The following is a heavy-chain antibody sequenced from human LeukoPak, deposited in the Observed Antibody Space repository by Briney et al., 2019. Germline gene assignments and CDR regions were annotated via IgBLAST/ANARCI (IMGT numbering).Heavy chain of an antibody. CDR2: TYYRSKWSN. V-gene: IGHV6-1*01. J-gene: IGHJ5*02. Sequence: SQTLSLTCAISGDGVSSNSATWNWIRQSPSRGLEWLGRTYYRSKWSNDYAVSVKSRITINPDTPKNQFSLQLNSVTPDDTAVYYCARRITAAGWWFDPWGQGTLVTVSS. CDR3: ARRITAAGWWFDP. D-gene: IGHD6-13*01. CDR1: GDGVSSNSAT.